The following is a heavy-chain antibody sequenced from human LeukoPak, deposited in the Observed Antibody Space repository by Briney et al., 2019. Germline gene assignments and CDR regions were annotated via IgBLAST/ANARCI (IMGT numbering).Heavy chain of an antibody. CDR1: GFTVSNNY. D-gene: IGHD3-10*01. CDR2: IYAGGTT. CDR3: ARDSGLDAFDI. Sequence: GGSLRLSCAASGFTVSNNYMTWVRQAPGKGLDWVSIIYAGGTTYYADSVKGRFIISRDNSKNTLYLQMNSLSAEDTAVYYCARDSGLDAFDIWGQGTMVTVSS. V-gene: IGHV3-53*01. J-gene: IGHJ3*02.